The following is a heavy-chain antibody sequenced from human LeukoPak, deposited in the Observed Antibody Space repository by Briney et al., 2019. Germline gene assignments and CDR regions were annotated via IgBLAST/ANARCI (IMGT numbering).Heavy chain of an antibody. CDR2: IYYSGST. CDR1: GFTFTSYA. D-gene: IGHD3-16*01. V-gene: IGHV4-39*01. CDR3: ARHEVWGKILDV. J-gene: IGHJ6*04. Sequence: GSLRLSCAASGFTFTSYAMSWVRQPPGKGLEWIGSIYYSGSTYYNPSLKSRVTISVDTSKNQLSLKLSSVTAADTAVYYCARHEVWGKILDVWGKGTTVTVSS.